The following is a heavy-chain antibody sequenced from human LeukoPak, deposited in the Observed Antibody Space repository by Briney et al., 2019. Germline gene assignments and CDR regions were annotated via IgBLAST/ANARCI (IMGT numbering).Heavy chain of an antibody. Sequence: GRSLRLSCAASGFTFSSYGMQWVRQAPGKGLEWVAVVSYDGRIQYYADSVKGRFTISRDNSKNTLYLQMNSLRAEDTAVYYCAGNARGRYSSSWYYFDYWGQGALVTVSS. V-gene: IGHV3-30*03. CDR3: AGNARGRYSSSWYYFDY. CDR2: VSYDGRIQ. D-gene: IGHD6-13*01. CDR1: GFTFSSYG. J-gene: IGHJ4*02.